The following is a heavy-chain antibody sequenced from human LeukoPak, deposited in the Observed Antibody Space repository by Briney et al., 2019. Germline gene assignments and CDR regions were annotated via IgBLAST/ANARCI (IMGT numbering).Heavy chain of an antibody. J-gene: IGHJ4*02. CDR3: ARDAVPQQWLVRYFDY. D-gene: IGHD6-19*01. V-gene: IGHV1-18*01. CDR2: ISAYNGNT. Sequence: ASVKVSRKASGYTFTSYGISWVRQAPGQGLEWMGWISAYNGNTNYAQKLQGRVTMTTDTSTSTAYMELRSLRSDDTAVYYCARDAVPQQWLVRYFDYWGQGTLVTVSS. CDR1: GYTFTSYG.